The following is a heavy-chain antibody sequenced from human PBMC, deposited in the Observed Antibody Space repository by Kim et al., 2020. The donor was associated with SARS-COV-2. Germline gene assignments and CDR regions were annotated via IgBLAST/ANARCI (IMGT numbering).Heavy chain of an antibody. V-gene: IGHV1-24*01. D-gene: IGHD3-9*01. Sequence: ASVKVSCKVSGYTLTELSMHWVRQAPGKGLERMGGFDPEDGETIYAQKFQGRVTMTEDTSTDTAYMELSSLRSEDTAVYYCTTDVLNLDWLRFDYWGQGTLVTVSS. CDR1: GYTLTELS. J-gene: IGHJ4*02. CDR3: TTDVLNLDWLRFDY. CDR2: FDPEDGET.